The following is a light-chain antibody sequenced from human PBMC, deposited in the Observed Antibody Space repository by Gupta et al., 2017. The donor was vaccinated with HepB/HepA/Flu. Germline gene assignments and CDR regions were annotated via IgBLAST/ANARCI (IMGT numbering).Light chain of an antibody. Sequence: EIVMPHSPPTLSLSPGAGATLPCRASQSVSSKLAWYQQRPGQAPRLLIYGASTRATGIPVRFSGSRSGTEFTLTISSLQSEDFAVYYCQQYDNWPLTFGGGTKVEIK. CDR2: GAS. CDR1: QSVSSK. CDR3: QQYDNWPLT. V-gene: IGKV3D-15*01. J-gene: IGKJ4*01.